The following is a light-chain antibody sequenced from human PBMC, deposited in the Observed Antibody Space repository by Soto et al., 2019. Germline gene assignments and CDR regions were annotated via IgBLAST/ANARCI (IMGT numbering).Light chain of an antibody. CDR3: QQYGSSPTWT. Sequence: EIVLTQSPATLSLSPGERATLSCISIQSVSSSYLAWYQQKPGQAPRLLIYGASSRATGIPDRFSGSGSGTDFTLTISRLEPEDSAVYYCQQYGSSPTWTFGQGTKVDIK. J-gene: IGKJ1*01. CDR2: GAS. V-gene: IGKV3-20*01. CDR1: QSVSSSY.